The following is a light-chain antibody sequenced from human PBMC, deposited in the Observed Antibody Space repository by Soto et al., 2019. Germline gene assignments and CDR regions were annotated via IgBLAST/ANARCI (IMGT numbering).Light chain of an antibody. V-gene: IGLV1-40*01. J-gene: IGLJ1*01. Sequence: QSVLTQPPSVSGAPGQGVSISCTGSSSNIGAGSDVHWYQQLPGTAPKLLIYGNTNRPSGVPDRFSGSKSGTSASLAISGLQPEDEADYYCQSSCSSLNRVFGTGTKVTVL. CDR1: SSNIGAGSD. CDR2: GNT. CDR3: QSSCSSLNRV.